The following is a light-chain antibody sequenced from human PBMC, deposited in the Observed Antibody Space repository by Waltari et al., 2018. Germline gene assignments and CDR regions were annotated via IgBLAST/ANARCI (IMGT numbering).Light chain of an antibody. V-gene: IGLV2-23*01. CDR3: CSYAGSSTFYV. J-gene: IGLJ1*01. CDR2: EGS. CDR1: SSDVGRYNL. Sequence: QSALTQPASVSGSPGQSITISCTGTSSDVGRYNLVSCYQQYPGKAPKHMIYEGSKRPSGVSNRFSGSKSGNTASLTISGLQAEDEADYYCCSYAGSSTFYVFGTGTKVTVL.